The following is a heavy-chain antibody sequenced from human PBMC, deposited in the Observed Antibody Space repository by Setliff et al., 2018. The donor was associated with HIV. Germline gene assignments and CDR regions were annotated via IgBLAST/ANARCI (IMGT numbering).Heavy chain of an antibody. CDR2: TWYDGRTT. Sequence: GSLRLSCAASGFTFSSYVMHWVRQAPGKGLEWVALTWYDGRTTYYADSVKGRFTISRDNSKSTLNLQMNTLRPEDTAMYYCAKVGREYNGYDLTFDSWGQGTLVTVSS. D-gene: IGHD5-12*01. CDR1: GFTFSSYV. CDR3: AKVGREYNGYDLTFDS. V-gene: IGHV3-30*02. J-gene: IGHJ4*02.